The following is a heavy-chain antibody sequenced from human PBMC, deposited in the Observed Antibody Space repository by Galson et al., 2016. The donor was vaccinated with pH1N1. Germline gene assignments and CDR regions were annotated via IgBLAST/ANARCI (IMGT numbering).Heavy chain of an antibody. Sequence: SLRLSCAAYGFTFSHYWMTWVRQAPGKRLEWLAFIKEDGTASDYADSVKGRFTISRDNGKSSLYLQMSSLTGDDTAVYFCVRDSGWFKLDSWGQGTLVTVSS. CDR1: GFTFSHYW. CDR3: VRDSGWFKLDS. CDR2: IKEDGTAS. D-gene: IGHD6-19*01. J-gene: IGHJ4*02. V-gene: IGHV3-7*01.